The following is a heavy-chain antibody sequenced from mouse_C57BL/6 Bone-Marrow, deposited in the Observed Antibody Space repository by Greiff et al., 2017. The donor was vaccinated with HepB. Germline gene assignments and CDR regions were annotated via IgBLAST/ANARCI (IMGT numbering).Heavy chain of an antibody. D-gene: IGHD2-2*01. CDR3: ARSGGYVPFAY. CDR1: GYTFTSYW. Sequence: VQLQQPGAELVKPGASVKLSCKASGYTFTSYWMQWVKQRPGQGLEWIGEIDPSDSYTNYNQKFKGKATLPVDTSSSTAYMQLSSLTSEDSAVFYCARSGGYVPFAYWGQGTLVTVSA. CDR2: IDPSDSYT. V-gene: IGHV1-50*01. J-gene: IGHJ3*01.